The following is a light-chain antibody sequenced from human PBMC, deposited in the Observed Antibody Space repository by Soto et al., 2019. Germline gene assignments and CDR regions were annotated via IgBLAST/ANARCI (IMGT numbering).Light chain of an antibody. V-gene: IGLV1-47*01. CDR1: SSNIGRNY. CDR2: RNN. J-gene: IGLJ3*02. Sequence: QSVPTQPPSASGTPGQRVTISCSGSSSNIGRNYVYWYQQVPGTAPKLLIYRNNQRPSGVPDRFSGSKSGTSASLAISGLRSEDEADYYCAAWDDSLSGRVFGGGTKLTVL. CDR3: AAWDDSLSGRV.